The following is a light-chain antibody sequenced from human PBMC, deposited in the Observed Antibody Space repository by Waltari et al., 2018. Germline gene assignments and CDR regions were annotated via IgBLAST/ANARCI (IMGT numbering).Light chain of an antibody. CDR2: DVS. CDR1: SSDVGAYNY. J-gene: IGLJ2*01. Sequence: QSALTQAASVSGSPGQSITISCTGTSSDVGAYNYVSWYQQHPGKAPKLMIYDVSNRPSGVSNRFAGSKSGNRASLTISGPQAEDEADYYCSSFTSSSTLLFGGGTRLSVL. CDR3: SSFTSSSTLL. V-gene: IGLV2-14*03.